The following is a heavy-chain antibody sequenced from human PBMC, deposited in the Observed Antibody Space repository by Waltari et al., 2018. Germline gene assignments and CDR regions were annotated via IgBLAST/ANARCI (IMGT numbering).Heavy chain of an antibody. CDR3: ARGAGKGVAARPLDY. V-gene: IGHV4-59*01. D-gene: IGHD6-6*01. Sequence: QVQLQESGPGLVKPSETLSLTCPVPGGSISSYYWIWIRQPPGKGLEWIGYIDYRGSTNYNPSLKSRVTISVDTSKNQFSLKLSSVTAADTAVYYCARGAGKGVAARPLDYWGQGTLVTVSS. CDR1: GGSISSYY. J-gene: IGHJ4*02. CDR2: IDYRGST.